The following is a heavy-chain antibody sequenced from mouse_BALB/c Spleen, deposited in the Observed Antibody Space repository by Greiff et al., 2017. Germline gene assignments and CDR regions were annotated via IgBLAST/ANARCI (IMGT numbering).Heavy chain of an antibody. J-gene: IGHJ2*01. D-gene: IGHD2-5*01. CDR3: ARSGSNYGVDY. CDR1: GYTFTSYW. Sequence: VKLMESGAELAKPGASVKMSCKASGYTFTSYWMHWVKQRPGQGLEWIGYINPSTGYTEYNQKFKDKATLTADKSSSTAYMQLSSLTSEDSAVYYCARSGSNYGVDYWGQGTTLTVAS. V-gene: IGHV1-7*01. CDR2: INPSTGYT.